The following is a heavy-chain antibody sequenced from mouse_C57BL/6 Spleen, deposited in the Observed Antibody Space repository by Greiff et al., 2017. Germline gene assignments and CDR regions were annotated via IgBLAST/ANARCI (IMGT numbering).Heavy chain of an antibody. CDR3: TRRRYYYGSSSYWYFDV. V-gene: IGHV1-15*01. CDR1: GYTFTDYE. D-gene: IGHD1-1*01. CDR2: IDPETGGT. J-gene: IGHJ1*03. Sequence: VQLQQSGAELVRPGASVTLSCKASGYTFTDYEMHWVKQTPVHGLEWIGAIDPETGGTAYNQKFKGKAILTADKASSTAYMELRSLTSEDSAVYYCTRRRYYYGSSSYWYFDVWGTGTTLTVSS.